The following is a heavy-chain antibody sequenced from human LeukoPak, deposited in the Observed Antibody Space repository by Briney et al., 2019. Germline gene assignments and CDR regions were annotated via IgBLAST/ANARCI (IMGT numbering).Heavy chain of an antibody. CDR2: ISCSSSCI. D-gene: IGHD2-21*01. J-gene: IGHJ4*01. CDR3: ARSPLYCGVDCYYFDY. CDR1: GFTFSTYS. Sequence: GGSLRLSCAASGFTFSTYSVSWVRQAPGKGLEFVSSISCSSSCIYYADSVKGRFTISRDNAKNSLYLQMNSLRAEDTAVYHCARSPLYCGVDCYYFDYWGHGTLATVSS. V-gene: IGHV3-21*01.